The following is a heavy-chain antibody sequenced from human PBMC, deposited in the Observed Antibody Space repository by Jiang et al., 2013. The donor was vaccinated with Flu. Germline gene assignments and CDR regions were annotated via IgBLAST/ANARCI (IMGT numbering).Heavy chain of an antibody. CDR3: ARELQWLKGMDV. J-gene: IGHJ6*02. CDR1: GGTFSSYA. CDR2: IIPIFGTA. V-gene: IGHV1-69*06. Sequence: GAEVKKPGSSVKVSCRASGGTFSSYAISWVRQAPGQGLEWMGGIIPIFGTANYAQKFQGRVTITADKSTSTAYMELSSLRSEDTAVYYCARELQWLKGMDVWGQGTTVTVSS. D-gene: IGHD6-19*01.